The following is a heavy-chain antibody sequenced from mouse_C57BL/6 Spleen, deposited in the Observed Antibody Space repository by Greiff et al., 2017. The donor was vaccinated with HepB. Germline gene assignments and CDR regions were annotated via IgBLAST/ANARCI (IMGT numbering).Heavy chain of an antibody. Sequence: EVKLQESGPELVKPGASVKMSCKASGYTFTDYNMHWVKQSHGKSLEWIGYINPNNGGTSYNQKFKGKATLTVNKSSSTAYMELRSLTSEDSAVYYCARGDYYGSNFDYWGQGTTLTVSS. CDR3: ARGDYYGSNFDY. CDR1: GYTFTDYN. V-gene: IGHV1-22*01. J-gene: IGHJ2*01. CDR2: INPNNGGT. D-gene: IGHD1-1*01.